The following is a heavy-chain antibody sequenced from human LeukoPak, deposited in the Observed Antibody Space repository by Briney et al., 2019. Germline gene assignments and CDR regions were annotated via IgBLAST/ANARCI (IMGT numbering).Heavy chain of an antibody. Sequence: GGSLRLSCAASGFTFSSYGMRWVRQAPGKGLEWVAVISYDGSNKYYADSVKGRFTISRDNSKNTLYLQMNSLRAEDTAVYYCAKGGGHLLGGGFDYWGQGTLVTVSS. CDR1: GFTFSSYG. CDR3: AKGGGHLLGGGFDY. J-gene: IGHJ4*02. CDR2: ISYDGSNK. D-gene: IGHD3-10*01. V-gene: IGHV3-30*18.